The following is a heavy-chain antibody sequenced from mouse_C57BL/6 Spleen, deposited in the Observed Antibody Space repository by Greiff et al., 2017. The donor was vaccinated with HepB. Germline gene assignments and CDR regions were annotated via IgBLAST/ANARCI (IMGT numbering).Heavy chain of an antibody. J-gene: IGHJ2*01. CDR1: GFTFSSYA. Sequence: EVMLVESGEGLVKPGGSLKLSCAASGFTFSSYAMSWVRQTPEKRLEWVAYISSGGDYIYYADTVKGRFTISRDNARNTLYLQMSSLKSEDTAMYYGTREWGNYPYYFDYWGQGTTLTVSS. D-gene: IGHD2-1*01. CDR2: ISSGGDYI. CDR3: TREWGNYPYYFDY. V-gene: IGHV5-9-1*02.